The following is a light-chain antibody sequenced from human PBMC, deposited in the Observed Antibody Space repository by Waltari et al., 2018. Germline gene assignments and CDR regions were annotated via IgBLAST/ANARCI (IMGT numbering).Light chain of an antibody. CDR3: QQRSNWQT. J-gene: IGKJ4*01. V-gene: IGKV3-11*01. Sequence: EIVLTQSPATLSLSPGERATLSCRASPSVSSYLAWYQQKPGQTPRLLIYDASNRATGIPARFSGSGSGTDFTLTISSLEPEDFAVYYCQQRSNWQTFGGGTKVEIK. CDR1: PSVSSY. CDR2: DAS.